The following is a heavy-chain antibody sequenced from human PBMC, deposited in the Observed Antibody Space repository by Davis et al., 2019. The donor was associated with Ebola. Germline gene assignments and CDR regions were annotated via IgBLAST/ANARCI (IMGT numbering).Heavy chain of an antibody. V-gene: IGHV1-46*01. CDR1: GYTFTNYY. J-gene: IGHJ4*02. CDR3: ARSASCGGDCYYFDY. Sequence: ASVKVSCKASGYTFTNYYLHWVRQAPGQGLEWMGVFNPSGGGTGYAQKFQGRVTMTGDTSTRTVYMELSSLRSEDTAVYYCARSASCGGDCYYFDYWGQGTLVSVSS. CDR2: FNPSGGGT. D-gene: IGHD2-21*02.